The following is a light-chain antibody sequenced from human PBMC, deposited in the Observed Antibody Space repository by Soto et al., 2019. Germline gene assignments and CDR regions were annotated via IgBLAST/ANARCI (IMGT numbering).Light chain of an antibody. CDR1: QSISTR. V-gene: IGKV1-5*01. Sequence: DIQMTQSPSTLSASVGDRVTITCRASQSISTRLVWYQQKPGKAPKVLIYDAPSLQSGVPSRFSGHGSGTDFTLTISSLQPDDSAIYYCQQYKTYTTFGQGTKLEIK. CDR3: QQYKTYTT. J-gene: IGKJ2*01. CDR2: DAP.